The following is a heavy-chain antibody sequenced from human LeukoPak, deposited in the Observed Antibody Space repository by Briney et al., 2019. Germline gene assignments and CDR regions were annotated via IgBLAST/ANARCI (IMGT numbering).Heavy chain of an antibody. CDR1: GFTFSSYG. J-gene: IGHJ3*02. V-gene: IGHV3-30*02. D-gene: IGHD4-17*01. CDR2: IRYDGSNK. CDR3: AKVSSYGDYRDDAFDI. Sequence: PEGSLRLSCAASGFTFSSYGMHWVRQAPGKGLEWVAFIRYDGSNKYYADSVKGRFTISRDNSKNTLYLQMNSLRAEDTAVYYCAKVSSYGDYRDDAFDIWGQGTMVTVSS.